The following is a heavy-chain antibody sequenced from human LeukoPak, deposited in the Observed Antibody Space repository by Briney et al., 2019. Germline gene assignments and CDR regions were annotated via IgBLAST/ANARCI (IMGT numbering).Heavy chain of an antibody. V-gene: IGHV5-51*01. D-gene: IGHD3-9*01. CDR1: GYSFTSYW. J-gene: IGHJ4*02. Sequence: GESLKISCKGSGYSFTSYWIGWVRQMPGKGLEWMGIIYPGDSDLRYSRSFQGQVTISVDKSISTAYLQWSSLRASDTAMYFCARPPYNAYDILTGYLNYFDYWGQGTLVTVSS. CDR3: ARPPYNAYDILTGYLNYFDY. CDR2: IYPGDSDL.